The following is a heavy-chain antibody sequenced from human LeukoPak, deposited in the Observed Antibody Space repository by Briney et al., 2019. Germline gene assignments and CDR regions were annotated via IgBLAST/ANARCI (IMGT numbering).Heavy chain of an antibody. Sequence: PSETLSLTCRVSGGSISSYYWSWVRQPPGKGLECVGYIYTSGSTNYNPSFKSRVIISVDKSKNQCSRRLSSVTAADTSLYWCARHEQKYSRFDPWGQGTLVTVSS. D-gene: IGHD2/OR15-2a*01. CDR3: ARHEQKYSRFDP. J-gene: IGHJ5*02. V-gene: IGHV4-4*09. CDR2: IYTSGST. CDR1: GGSISSYY.